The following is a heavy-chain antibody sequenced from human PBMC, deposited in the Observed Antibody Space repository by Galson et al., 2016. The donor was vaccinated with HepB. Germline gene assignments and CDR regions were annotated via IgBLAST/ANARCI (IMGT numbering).Heavy chain of an antibody. Sequence: SLRLSCAASGFTFDSYEMNWVRQGPGRGLEWVAHISEGGRTVTYADSVKGRFTISKENAMKTLYLQMNNLRLEDTAVYYCAGNLWSGRWDIWGRGTMVTVSS. V-gene: IGHV3-48*03. J-gene: IGHJ3*01. CDR1: GFTFDSYE. CDR3: AGNLWSGRWDI. D-gene: IGHD3-10*01. CDR2: ISEGGRTV.